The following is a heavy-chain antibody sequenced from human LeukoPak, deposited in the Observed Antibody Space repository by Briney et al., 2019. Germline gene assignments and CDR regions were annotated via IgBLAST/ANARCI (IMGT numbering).Heavy chain of an antibody. Sequence: PGASLRLSCAAAGFTFSSYAMSWARQAPGKGLEWVSAISGSGGSTYCADSVKGRFTISRDNSKNTLYLQMNSLRAEDTAVYYCAKVPAPYSGSYLVNFDYWGQGTLVTVSS. J-gene: IGHJ4*02. V-gene: IGHV3-23*01. CDR2: ISGSGGST. CDR1: GFTFSSYA. D-gene: IGHD1-26*01. CDR3: AKVPAPYSGSYLVNFDY.